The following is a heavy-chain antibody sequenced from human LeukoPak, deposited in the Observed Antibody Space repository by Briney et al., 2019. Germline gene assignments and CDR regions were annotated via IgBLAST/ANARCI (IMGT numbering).Heavy chain of an antibody. Sequence: GGSLRLSCAASGFTFSNYSMNWVRQAPGKGLEWVSYISSSSSTIYYADSVKGRFTISRDNAKNTLSLQMDSLRAEDTAVYYCAKDHESDGYPCLDHWGLGTLVTVSS. CDR2: ISSSSSTI. D-gene: IGHD3-22*01. CDR3: AKDHESDGYPCLDH. CDR1: GFTFSNYS. J-gene: IGHJ4*02. V-gene: IGHV3-48*04.